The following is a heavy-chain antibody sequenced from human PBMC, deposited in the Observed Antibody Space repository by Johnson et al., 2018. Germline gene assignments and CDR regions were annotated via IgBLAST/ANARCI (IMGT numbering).Heavy chain of an antibody. J-gene: IGHJ3*02. CDR3: AQKPSGYFCLGFDI. CDR2: ISCDGSNI. D-gene: IGHD3-3*01. V-gene: IGHV3-30*18. CDR1: GFTFSSYG. Sequence: QVQLVQSGGGVVQPGRSLRLSCAASGFTFSSYGMHWVSQAPGKGLEWVAVISCDGSNIYYADSVKGRFTISRDNSKNTLYRKMNILRAEDTAVYYCAQKPSGYFCLGFDIWGQGTMVTVSS.